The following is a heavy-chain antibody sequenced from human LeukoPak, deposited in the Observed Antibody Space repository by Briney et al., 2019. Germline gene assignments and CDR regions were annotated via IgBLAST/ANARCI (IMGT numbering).Heavy chain of an antibody. Sequence: SETLSLTCIVFGGSISSYYWSWIRQPPGKGLEWIGYIYYTGSTNYNPSLKSRVTISVDTSKNQFSLKLSSVTAADTAVYDCARHGWVRGVITPDYWGQGTLVTVSS. D-gene: IGHD3-10*01. CDR3: ARHGWVRGVITPDY. V-gene: IGHV4-59*08. J-gene: IGHJ4*02. CDR2: IYYTGST. CDR1: GGSISSYY.